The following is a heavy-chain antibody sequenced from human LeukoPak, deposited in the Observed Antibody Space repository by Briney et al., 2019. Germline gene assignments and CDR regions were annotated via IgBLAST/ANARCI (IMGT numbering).Heavy chain of an antibody. CDR3: ARGRVLRSYLTWRGDFFDY. D-gene: IGHD3-3*01. CDR2: ISLRGLT. V-gene: IGHV4-4*02. J-gene: IGHJ4*02. CDR1: GXPISSTNG. Sequence: PSGTLSLTCGVSGXPISSTNGWSWVRQPPGQGLEWSGEISLRGLTNYNQSLKSRVTISVDTSKKQFSLKLSSVTAADTAVYYCARGRVLRSYLTWRGDFFDYWGQGTLVTVSS.